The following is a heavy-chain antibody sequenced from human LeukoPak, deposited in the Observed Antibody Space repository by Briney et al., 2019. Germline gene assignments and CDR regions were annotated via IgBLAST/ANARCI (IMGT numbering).Heavy chain of an antibody. V-gene: IGHV3-23*01. CDR3: ARASLGLGSCSSTSCYEFDY. CDR1: GFTFSSYG. J-gene: IGHJ4*02. D-gene: IGHD2-2*01. CDR2: ISGSSTNT. Sequence: GGSLRLSCAASGFTFSSYGMHWVRQAPGKGLEWVSAISGSSTNTYYADSVGGRFTVSRDNSKNTLYLQMSSLRAEDTAVYYCARASLGLGSCSSTSCYEFDYWGQGTLVSVSS.